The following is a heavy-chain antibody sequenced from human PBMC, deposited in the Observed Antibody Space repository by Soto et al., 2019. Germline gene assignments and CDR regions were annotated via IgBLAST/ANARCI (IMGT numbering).Heavy chain of an antibody. CDR1: GGTFSSYA. CDR3: AREGDDYVWGPAFDI. D-gene: IGHD3-16*01. J-gene: IGHJ3*02. V-gene: IGHV1-69*13. CDR2: IIPIFGTA. Sequence: GASVKVSCKASGGTFSSYAISWVRQAPGQGLEWMGGIIPIFGTANYAQKFQGRVTITADESTSTAYMELSSLRSEDTAVYSCAREGDDYVWGPAFDIWGQGTMVIVSS.